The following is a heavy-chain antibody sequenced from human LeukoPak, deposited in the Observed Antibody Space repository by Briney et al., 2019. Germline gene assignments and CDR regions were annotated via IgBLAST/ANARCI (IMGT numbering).Heavy chain of an antibody. CDR2: IYYSGST. CDR1: GGSISSSSYY. CDR3: ARRKESITIFGVATSTGWFDP. D-gene: IGHD3-3*01. J-gene: IGHJ5*02. Sequence: SETLSLTCTVSGGSISSSSYYWGWIRQPPGKGLEWIGSIYYSGSTYYNPSLKSRVTISVDTSKNQFSLKLSSVTAADTAVYYCARRKESITIFGVATSTGWFDPWGQGNLVTVSS. V-gene: IGHV4-39*01.